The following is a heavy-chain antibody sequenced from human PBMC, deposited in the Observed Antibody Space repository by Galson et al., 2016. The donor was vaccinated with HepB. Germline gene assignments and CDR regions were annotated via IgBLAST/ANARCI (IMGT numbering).Heavy chain of an antibody. J-gene: IGHJ1*01. D-gene: IGHD2-2*01. CDR1: GFTFSNYA. V-gene: IGHV3-33*01. Sequence: SLRLSCAASGFTFSNYAMHWVRQAPGKGLEWVAIIFYDSSNKNYADSVKGRFTISSDNSKNTLYLQLDSLRAEDTAVYYCSRDPHRYALQLWGQGTLVTVSS. CDR3: SRDPHRYALQL. CDR2: IFYDSSNK.